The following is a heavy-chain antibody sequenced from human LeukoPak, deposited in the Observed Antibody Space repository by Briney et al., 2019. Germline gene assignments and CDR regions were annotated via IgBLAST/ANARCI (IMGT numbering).Heavy chain of an antibody. CDR3: VRHCSSSSCYDY. D-gene: IGHD2-15*01. CDR1: GFTFSSYW. Sequence: PGGSLRLSCAASGFTFSSYWMHWVRQAPGKGLVWVSRINNDGSSTSYADSVKGRLTIPRDNAKNTLYLQMNSLRAEDTAVYYCVRHCSSSSCYDYWGQGTLVTVSS. J-gene: IGHJ4*02. CDR2: INNDGSST. V-gene: IGHV3-74*01.